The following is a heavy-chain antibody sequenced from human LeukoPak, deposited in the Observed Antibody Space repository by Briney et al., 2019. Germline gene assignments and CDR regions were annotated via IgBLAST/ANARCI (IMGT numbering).Heavy chain of an antibody. CDR2: LHYSGTT. V-gene: IGHV4-39*07. D-gene: IGHD4-17*01. Sequence: SETLSLTCIVSSDSFSAGYTSWGWVSQPPGKALEWIGHLHYSGTTYHNPSLNSRATISLDTYKQPLSLKVPSVTAADKAGYYCARGPDYAKVGYWGQGTLVTVSS. CDR3: ARGPDYAKVGY. CDR1: SDSFSAGYTS. J-gene: IGHJ4*02.